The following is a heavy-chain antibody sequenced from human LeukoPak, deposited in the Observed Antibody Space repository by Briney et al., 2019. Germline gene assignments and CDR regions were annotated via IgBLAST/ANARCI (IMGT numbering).Heavy chain of an antibody. CDR3: ARAPPNSGSYYRLHSWFDP. V-gene: IGHV1-2*06. D-gene: IGHD3-10*01. CDR1: GYTFTDYY. CDR2: INPNSGGT. Sequence: ASVKVSCKAFGYTFTDYYMHWVRQAPGQGLEWMGRINPNSGGTNYAQKFRGRVTMTRDTSISTAYMELSSLRSDDTAFYYCARAPPNSGSYYRLHSWFDPWGQGALVTVSS. J-gene: IGHJ5*02.